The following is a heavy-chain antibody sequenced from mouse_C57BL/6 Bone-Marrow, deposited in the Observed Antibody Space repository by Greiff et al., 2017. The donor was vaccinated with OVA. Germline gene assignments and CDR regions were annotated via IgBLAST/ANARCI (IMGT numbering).Heavy chain of an antibody. CDR1: GFTFSDYG. V-gene: IGHV5-17*01. J-gene: IGHJ1*03. CDR3: ARAPYYYGSSYWYFDV. CDR2: ISSGSSTI. D-gene: IGHD1-1*01. Sequence: EVHLVESGGGLVKPGGSLKLSCAASGFTFSDYGMHWVRQAPEKGLEWVAYISSGSSTIYYADTVKGRFTITIDNAKNTRFLQMTSLMSEDTAMYYGARAPYYYGSSYWYFDVWGTGTTVTVSS.